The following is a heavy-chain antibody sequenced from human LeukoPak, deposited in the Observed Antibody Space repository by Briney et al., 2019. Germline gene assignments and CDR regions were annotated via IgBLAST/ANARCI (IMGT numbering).Heavy chain of an antibody. CDR1: GGSISSYY. J-gene: IGHJ4*02. V-gene: IGHV4-59*08. CDR3: VRSSTYHLFDD. Sequence: ASETLSLTCTVSGGSISSYYWSWIRQPPGKGLEWIGYMYYSGSTNYNPSLKSRVTISVDMSKNQFSLKLSSVTAADTAVYYCVRSSTYHLFDDWGQGTLVTVSS. D-gene: IGHD2-15*01. CDR2: MYYSGST.